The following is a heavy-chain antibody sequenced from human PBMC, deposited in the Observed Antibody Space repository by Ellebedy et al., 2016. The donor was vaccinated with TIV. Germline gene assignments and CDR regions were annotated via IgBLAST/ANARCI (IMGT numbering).Heavy chain of an antibody. CDR2: ISGDSSTI. V-gene: IGHV3-48*01. Sequence: GESLKISXTASGLTFNTYRMNWVRQAPGKGLEWLSYISGDSSTIYYTDSVKGRFTISRDNAKNSLYLQMNSLRAEDTAVYYCARDPIPDYYGSGSYIDYWGQGTLVTVSS. J-gene: IGHJ4*02. CDR1: GLTFNTYR. CDR3: ARDPIPDYYGSGSYIDY. D-gene: IGHD3-10*01.